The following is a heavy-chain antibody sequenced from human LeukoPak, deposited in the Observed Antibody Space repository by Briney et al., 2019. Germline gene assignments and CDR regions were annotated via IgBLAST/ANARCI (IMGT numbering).Heavy chain of an antibody. D-gene: IGHD2/OR15-2a*01. V-gene: IGHV3-15*01. CDR2: IKSKTDGGTT. CDR3: TTEAFEEGSDY. Sequence: GGSLRLSCAASGFTFSNAWMSWVRQAPGKGLEWVGRIKSKTDGGTTDYAAPVKGRFTISRDDSKNTLYLQMNSLKTEDTAVYSCTTEAFEEGSDYWGQGTLVTVSS. CDR1: GFTFSNAW. J-gene: IGHJ4*02.